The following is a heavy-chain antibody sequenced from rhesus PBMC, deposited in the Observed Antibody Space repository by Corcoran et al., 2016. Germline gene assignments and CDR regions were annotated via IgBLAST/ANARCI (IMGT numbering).Heavy chain of an antibody. CDR2: IDGNSAST. J-gene: IGHJ5-1*01. D-gene: IGHD4-23*01. Sequence: QVNLQQWGEGLVKPSETLSLTCAVYGGSISGYYWSWIRQPPGKGLEWIGNIDGNSASTNYTPPLRNRVTISKDTSKNQFSLKLSSVTAADTAVYYCARGAVTTGNRFDVWGPGVLVTVSS. CDR1: GGSISGYY. CDR3: ARGAVTTGNRFDV. V-gene: IGHV4-73*01.